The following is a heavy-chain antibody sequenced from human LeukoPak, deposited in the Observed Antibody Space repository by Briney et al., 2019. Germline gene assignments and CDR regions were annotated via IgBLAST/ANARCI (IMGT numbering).Heavy chain of an antibody. Sequence: GGSLRLSCAASGFTFGDYPVSWFRQAPGKGLEWVGFIRSKGFGGTAGYAASVEGRFTISRDDSKSIAYLQMNSLRAEDTAVYYCAKDPPFVVVPAAIPYYFDYWGQGTLVTVSS. CDR3: AKDPPFVVVPAAIPYYFDY. V-gene: IGHV3-49*03. CDR2: IRSKGFGGTA. CDR1: GFTFGDYP. J-gene: IGHJ4*02. D-gene: IGHD2-2*02.